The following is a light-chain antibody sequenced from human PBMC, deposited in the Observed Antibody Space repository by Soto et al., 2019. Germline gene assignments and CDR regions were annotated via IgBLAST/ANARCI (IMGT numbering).Light chain of an antibody. Sequence: DIVMTQSPDSLAVSLGERATINCKSSQSVLHTSNNKNYLAWYQQKPGQPPKLLIYWASTRESGVPDRFSGSGSGTDFTLTITSLQAEDVAVHYCQQYYSTLTFGGGTKVQIK. CDR3: QQYYSTLT. CDR2: WAS. J-gene: IGKJ4*01. CDR1: QSVLHTSNNKNY. V-gene: IGKV4-1*01.